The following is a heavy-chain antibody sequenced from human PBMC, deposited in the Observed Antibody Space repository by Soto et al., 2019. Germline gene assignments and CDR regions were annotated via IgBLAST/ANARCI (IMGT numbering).Heavy chain of an antibody. V-gene: IGHV4-31*03. CDR2: IYYSGST. CDR1: GGSISSGGYY. J-gene: IGHJ5*02. Sequence: QVQLQESGPGLVKPSQTLSLTCTVSGGSISSGGYYWSWIRQHPGKGLEWIGYIYYSGSTYYNPSLKSRVTISVDTSKNQFSLKLSSVTAADTAVYYCARAPTNCISTSCYGGWFDPWGQGTLVTVSS. D-gene: IGHD2-2*01. CDR3: ARAPTNCISTSCYGGWFDP.